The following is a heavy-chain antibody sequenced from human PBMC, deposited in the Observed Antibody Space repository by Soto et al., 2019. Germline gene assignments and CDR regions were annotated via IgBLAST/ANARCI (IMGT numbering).Heavy chain of an antibody. CDR3: ARVRSSSWYPPRPYYFDY. Sequence: GASVKVSCKASGYTFTSYGISWVRQAPGQGLEWMGWISAYNGNTNYAQKLQGRVTMTTDTSTSTAYMELRSLRSDDTAVYYCARVRSSSWYPPRPYYFDYWGQGTLVTSPQ. J-gene: IGHJ4*02. CDR1: GYTFTSYG. V-gene: IGHV1-18*01. CDR2: ISAYNGNT. D-gene: IGHD6-13*01.